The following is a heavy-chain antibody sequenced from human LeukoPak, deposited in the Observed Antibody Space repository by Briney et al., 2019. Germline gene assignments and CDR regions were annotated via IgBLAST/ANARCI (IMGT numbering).Heavy chain of an antibody. D-gene: IGHD6-19*01. CDR2: IYHSGST. Sequence: SETLSLTCTVSGGSISSGGYYWSWIRQPPGKGLEWIGSIYHSGSTYYNPSLKSRVTISVDTSKNQFSLKLSSVTAADTAVYYCAREGSVAGSFDYWGQGTLVTVSS. CDR1: GGSISSGGYY. J-gene: IGHJ4*02. CDR3: AREGSVAGSFDY. V-gene: IGHV4-39*07.